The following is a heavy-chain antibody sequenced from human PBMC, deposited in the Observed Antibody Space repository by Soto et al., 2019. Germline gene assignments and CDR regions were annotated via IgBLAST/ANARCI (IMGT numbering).Heavy chain of an antibody. D-gene: IGHD3-10*01. CDR2: IYYSGST. CDR3: ARDHSVGELSN. CDR1: GGSISSGDYY. Sequence: SETLSLTCTVSGGSISSGDYYWSWIRQPPGKGLEWIGYIYYSGSTYYNPSLKSRVTISVDTSKNQFSLKLSSVTAADTAVYYCARDHSVGELSNWGQGTLVTVSS. J-gene: IGHJ4*02. V-gene: IGHV4-30-4*01.